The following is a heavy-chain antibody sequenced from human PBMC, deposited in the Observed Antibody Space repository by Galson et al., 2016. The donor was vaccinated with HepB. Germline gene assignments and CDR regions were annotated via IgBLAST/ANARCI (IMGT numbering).Heavy chain of an antibody. D-gene: IGHD4/OR15-4a*01. CDR2: ISSSSNYI. J-gene: IGHJ4*02. CDR3: ARDDYSGGRGSPDY. CDR1: VFTYSSDS. Sequence: SLRLSCAASVFTYSSDSMSWVRQAPGQGLEWVSSISSSSNYIYYADSVKGRFTISRDNTKNSLYLQMNSLRTEDTAVYYCARDDYSGGRGSPDYWGQGTLVTISS. V-gene: IGHV3-21*04.